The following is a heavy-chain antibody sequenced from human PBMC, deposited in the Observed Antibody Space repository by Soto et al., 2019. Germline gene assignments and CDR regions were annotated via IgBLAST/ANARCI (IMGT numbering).Heavy chain of an antibody. J-gene: IGHJ4*02. V-gene: IGHV3-23*01. CDR1: GFTFSRYG. CDR3: AKEDTSSGSLDY. Sequence: SLRLSCAASGFTFSRYGMHWVRQAPGKGLEWVSGISDSGATTYYADSVRGRFTISRDNSKNTLYLQMKSLRAEDSASYYCAKEDTSSGSLDYWGQGALVTVSS. D-gene: IGHD6-19*01. CDR2: ISDSGATT.